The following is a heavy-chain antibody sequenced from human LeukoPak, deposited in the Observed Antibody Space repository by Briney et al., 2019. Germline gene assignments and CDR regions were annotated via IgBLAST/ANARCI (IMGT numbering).Heavy chain of an antibody. CDR2: IIPIFGTA. CDR1: GGTFSSYA. Sequence: SVKVSCKASGGTFSSYAISWVRQAPGQGLEWMGGIIPIFGTANYARKFQGRVTITTDESTSTAYMELSSLRSEDTAVYYCARDLDFWSGSQGLHGYWGQGTLVTVSS. CDR3: ARDLDFWSGSQGLHGY. D-gene: IGHD3-3*01. V-gene: IGHV1-69*05. J-gene: IGHJ4*02.